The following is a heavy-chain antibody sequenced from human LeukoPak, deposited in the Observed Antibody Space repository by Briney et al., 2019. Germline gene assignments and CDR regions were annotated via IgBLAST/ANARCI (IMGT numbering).Heavy chain of an antibody. Sequence: GASVKVSCKASGYTFTSYGISWVRQAPGQGLEWMGWISAYNGNTNYAQKLQGRVTMTTDTSTSTAYMELRSLRSDDTAVYYCAGARGYSGSGSYYYFDYWGQGTLVTVSS. J-gene: IGHJ4*02. CDR1: GYTFTSYG. CDR2: ISAYNGNT. D-gene: IGHD3-10*01. V-gene: IGHV1-18*01. CDR3: AGARGYSGSGSYYYFDY.